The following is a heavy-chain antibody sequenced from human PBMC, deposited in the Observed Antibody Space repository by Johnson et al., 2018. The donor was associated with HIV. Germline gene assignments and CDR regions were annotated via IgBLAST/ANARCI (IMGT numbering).Heavy chain of an antibody. CDR1: GFTFSSYA. CDR3: AGGEDAFDI. D-gene: IGHD3-16*01. J-gene: IGHJ3*02. CDR2: ISYDGSNK. V-gene: IGHV3-30*14. Sequence: QVQLVESGGGVVQPGRSLRLSCAASGFTFSSYAMHWVRQAPGKGLEWVAVISYDGSNKYYPGSVKGRFTISRENAKNSLYLQMNSLRAGDTAVYYCAGGEDAFDIWGQWTMVTVSS.